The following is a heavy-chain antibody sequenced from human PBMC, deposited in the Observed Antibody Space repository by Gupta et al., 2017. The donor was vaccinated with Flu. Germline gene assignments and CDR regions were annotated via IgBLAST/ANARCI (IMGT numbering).Heavy chain of an antibody. CDR3: ASPLGRPESDAMAGPFYYYSYGMDV. CDR2: IIPPFGTT. J-gene: IGHJ6*02. Sequence: WVRQAPGQGLEWMGGIIPPFGTTKFAQKFQDRVAITADTSANTAYMELSSLRSEDTAVYYCASPLGRPESDAMAGPFYYYSYGMDVWGQGTTVIVS. V-gene: IGHV1-69*06. D-gene: IGHD1-1*01.